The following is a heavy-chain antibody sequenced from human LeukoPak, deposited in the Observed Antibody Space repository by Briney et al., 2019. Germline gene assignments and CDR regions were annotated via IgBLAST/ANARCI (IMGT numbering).Heavy chain of an antibody. CDR1: GFTFSGSA. J-gene: IGHJ4*02. D-gene: IGHD1-14*01. CDR2: VRSKANSYAT. V-gene: IGHV3-73*01. Sequence: GGSLRLSCAASGFTFSGSAMHWVRQTSGKGLEWVGRVRSKANSYATTYAASVKGRFTISRDDSKNTAYLQMNSLKAEDMAIYYGTRYNVGFDYWGQGTLVTFSS. CDR3: TRYNVGFDY.